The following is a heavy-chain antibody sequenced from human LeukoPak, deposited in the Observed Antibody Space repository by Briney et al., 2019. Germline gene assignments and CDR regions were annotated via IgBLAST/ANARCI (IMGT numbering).Heavy chain of an antibody. Sequence: PGGSLRLSCAASGFTFSSYSMSWVRQVPGRGLEWVSGISGGGGSTYYADSVKGRFTISRDNSKNTLYLQMNSLRAEDTAVYYCAKEYSRGWYFMGFDYWGQGTLVTVSS. CDR3: AKEYSRGWYFMGFDY. CDR2: ISGGGGST. V-gene: IGHV3-23*01. D-gene: IGHD6-19*01. J-gene: IGHJ4*02. CDR1: GFTFSSYS.